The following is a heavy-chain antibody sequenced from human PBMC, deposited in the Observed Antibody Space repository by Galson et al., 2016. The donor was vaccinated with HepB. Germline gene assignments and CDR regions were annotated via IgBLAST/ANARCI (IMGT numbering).Heavy chain of an antibody. CDR1: GLTLSNVW. CDR3: TPRSF. Sequence: SLRLSCAASGLTLSNVWMTWVRQAPGKGLEHLSHIKSKSDGGTADYATPVKGRFTIFRDDSKNTLYLQMNSLRIEDTAVYYCTPRSFWGPGTLVTVSS. CDR2: IKSKSDGGTA. V-gene: IGHV3-15*01. J-gene: IGHJ4*02.